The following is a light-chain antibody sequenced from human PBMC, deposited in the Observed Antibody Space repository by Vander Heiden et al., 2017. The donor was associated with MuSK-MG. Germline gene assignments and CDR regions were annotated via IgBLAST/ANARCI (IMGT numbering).Light chain of an antibody. CDR2: AAS. CDR1: QSISSY. J-gene: IGKJ4*01. CDR3: QQSDSTPLT. V-gene: IGKV1-39*01. Sequence: DIQMTQSPSSLSASVGDRVTITCRASQSISSYLNWYQQKPGKAPKLLLYAASSLQSGVPSRFSGSGSGTDFTLTISRLQPEDFATYYCQQSDSTPLTFGGGTKVEIK.